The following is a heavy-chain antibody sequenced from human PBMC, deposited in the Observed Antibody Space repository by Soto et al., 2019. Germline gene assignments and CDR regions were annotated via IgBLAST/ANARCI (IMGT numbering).Heavy chain of an antibody. J-gene: IGHJ6*02. V-gene: IGHV1-46*01. CDR3: ASSTGLIVATNPAAGMDV. CDR2: INPSGGST. Sequence: ASVKVSCKASGYTFTSYYMHWVRQAPGQGREWMGIINPSGGSTSYAQKFQGRVTMTRDTSTSTVYMELSSLRSEDTAVYYCASSTGLIVATNPAAGMDVWGQGTTVTVSS. CDR1: GYTFTSYY. D-gene: IGHD5-12*01.